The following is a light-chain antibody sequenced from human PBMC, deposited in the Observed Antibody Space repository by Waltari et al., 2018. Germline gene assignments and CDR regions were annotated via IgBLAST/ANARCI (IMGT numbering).Light chain of an antibody. Sequence: DIVMTQSPESLAVSLGERATINCKSSESVLYSSNNKNHLAWYQQKPGQPPKLLLYWASTRESGVPDRFSGSGSETDFTLTVTSLQAEDAAVYYCQQYYSTPLTFGGGTRVEIK. J-gene: IGKJ4*01. CDR1: ESVLYSSNNKNH. CDR3: QQYYSTPLT. CDR2: WAS. V-gene: IGKV4-1*01.